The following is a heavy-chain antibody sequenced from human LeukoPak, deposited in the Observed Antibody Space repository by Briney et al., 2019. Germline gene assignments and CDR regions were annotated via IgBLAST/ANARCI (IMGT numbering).Heavy chain of an antibody. CDR1: GGSISSSSYY. J-gene: IGHJ4*02. CDR3: ASQLWLGRCYGY. V-gene: IGHV4-39*01. Sequence: SETLSLTCTVSGGSISSSSYYWVWIRQPPGKGLEWIGSIYYSGSTYYNPSLKSRVTISVDTSKNQFSLKLSSVTAADTAVYYFASQLWLGRCYGYWGQGTLVTVSS. D-gene: IGHD5-18*01. CDR2: IYYSGST.